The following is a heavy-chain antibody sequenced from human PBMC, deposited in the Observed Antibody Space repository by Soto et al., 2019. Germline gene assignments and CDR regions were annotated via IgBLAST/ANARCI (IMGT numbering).Heavy chain of an antibody. V-gene: IGHV2-5*02. CDR1: GFSRSTSGVG. CDR3: AHSLAASKCADYEPSNTFDY. J-gene: IGHJ4*02. D-gene: IGHD4-17*01. CDR2: IYWDDDK. Sequence: QITLKESGPTLVKPTQNLTLTCTFSGFSRSTSGVGVGWIRQPPGKALEWLALIYWDDDKRYSPSLKSRLTITKDSAKSQVVLKMTNMDAVDTGTYYCAHSLAASKCADYEPSNTFDYWGQGTLVTVSS.